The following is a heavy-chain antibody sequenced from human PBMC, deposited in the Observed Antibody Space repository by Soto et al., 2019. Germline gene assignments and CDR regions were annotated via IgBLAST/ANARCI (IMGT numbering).Heavy chain of an antibody. CDR2: IYYSGST. Sequence: KAXGTLSLTCTVSGGSISSGDYYWSWIRQPPGKGLEWIGYIYYSGSTYYNPSLKSRVTISVDTSKNQFSLKLSSVTAADTAVYYCARGLTYYDILTGYSLPLDVWGQGTTVTVSS. D-gene: IGHD3-9*01. CDR3: ARGLTYYDILTGYSLPLDV. J-gene: IGHJ6*02. CDR1: GGSISSGDYY. V-gene: IGHV4-30-4*01.